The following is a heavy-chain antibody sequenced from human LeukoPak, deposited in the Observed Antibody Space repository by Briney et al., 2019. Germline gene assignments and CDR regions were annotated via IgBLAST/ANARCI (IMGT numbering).Heavy chain of an antibody. CDR1: GFTFDDYG. CDR2: INWNGGST. Sequence: GGSLRLSSAASGFTFDDYGMSCVRQAPGKGLEWVSGINWNGGSTGYADSVKGRFTISRDNAKNSLYLRMNSLRAEDTALYYCARDYHGAYYDFWSGYYSIDYWGQGTLVTVSS. J-gene: IGHJ4*02. V-gene: IGHV3-20*04. CDR3: ARDYHGAYYDFWSGYYSIDY. D-gene: IGHD3-3*01.